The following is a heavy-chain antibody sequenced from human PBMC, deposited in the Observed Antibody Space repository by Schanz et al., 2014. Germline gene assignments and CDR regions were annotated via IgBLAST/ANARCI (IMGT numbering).Heavy chain of an antibody. CDR2: IWYDGNNK. J-gene: IGHJ3*02. CDR3: AKDPHRDYGGKPQAFDI. Sequence: QVQLVESGGGVVQPGRSLRLSCAASGFTFSAYGMHWVRQAPGKGLEWVAVIWYDGNNKYYADSVKGRFTISRDNSKNTLYLHMNSLRAEDTALYYCAKDPHRDYGGKPQAFDIWGQGTMVTVSS. V-gene: IGHV3-33*06. D-gene: IGHD4-17*01. CDR1: GFTFSAYG.